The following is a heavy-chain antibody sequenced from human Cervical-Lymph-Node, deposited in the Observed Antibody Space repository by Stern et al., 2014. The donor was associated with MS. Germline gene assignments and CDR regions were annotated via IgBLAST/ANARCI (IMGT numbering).Heavy chain of an antibody. Sequence: EVQLVESGGGLVQPGGSLRLPCAASGFTFSSYSMNWVRQAPGKGLEWGSYISSSSSTTYYADSVQGRFTISRDNAKNSVYLQMNSLRAEDTAVYHCARWAGILEWLGPFDDWGQGTLVTVSA. CDR1: GFTFSSYS. CDR2: ISSSSSTT. J-gene: IGHJ4*02. V-gene: IGHV3-48*01. D-gene: IGHD3-3*01. CDR3: ARWAGILEWLGPFDD.